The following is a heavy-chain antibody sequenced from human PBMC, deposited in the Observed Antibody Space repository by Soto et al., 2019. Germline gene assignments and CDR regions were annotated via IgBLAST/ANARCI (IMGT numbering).Heavy chain of an antibody. D-gene: IGHD5-18*01. Sequence: QVQLQQWGAGLLKPSETLSLTCAVYGGSFSGYYWSWIRQPPGKGLEWIGEINHSGSTNYNPSLKSRVTISVDTSKSQFSLKLSSVTVADTAVYHCARSVDTAMGLFDYWGQGTLVTVSS. J-gene: IGHJ4*02. CDR3: ARSVDTAMGLFDY. V-gene: IGHV4-34*01. CDR1: GGSFSGYY. CDR2: INHSGST.